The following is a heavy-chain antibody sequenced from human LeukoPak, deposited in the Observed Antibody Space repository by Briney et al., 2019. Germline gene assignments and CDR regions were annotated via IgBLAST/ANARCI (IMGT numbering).Heavy chain of an antibody. CDR3: ARATLRYFDWLFSLYFDY. Sequence: PGGSLRLSCAASGFTFSSYEMNWVRQAPGKGLEWVSYISSSGSTIYYADSVKGRFTISRDNAKNSLYLQMNSLRAEDTAVYCCARATLRYFDWLFSLYFDYWGQGTLVTVSS. D-gene: IGHD3-9*01. V-gene: IGHV3-48*03. CDR2: ISSSGSTI. J-gene: IGHJ4*02. CDR1: GFTFSSYE.